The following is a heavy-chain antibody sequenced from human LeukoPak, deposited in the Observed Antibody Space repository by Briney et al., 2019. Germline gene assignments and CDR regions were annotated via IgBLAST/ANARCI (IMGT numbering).Heavy chain of an antibody. Sequence: GESLKISCAASGFTFSSYWMSWVRQAPGKGLEWVANIKQDGSEKYYVDSVKGRFTISRDNAKNSLYLQMNSLRAEDTAVYYCARVAILGSFDYWGQGTLVTVSS. J-gene: IGHJ4*02. D-gene: IGHD3-3*01. CDR1: GFTFSSYW. CDR2: IKQDGSEK. V-gene: IGHV3-7*05. CDR3: ARVAILGSFDY.